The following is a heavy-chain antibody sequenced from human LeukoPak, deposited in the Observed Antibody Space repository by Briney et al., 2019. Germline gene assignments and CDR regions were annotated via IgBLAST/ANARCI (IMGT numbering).Heavy chain of an antibody. CDR1: GGSFSGYY. D-gene: IGHD3-10*01. CDR3: AKFNGYGLVDI. Sequence: PSETLSLTCAVYGGSFSGYYWSWIRHPPGKGLEWIGEINHSGSTNYSPSLRSRVTISLDTSRNQFSLKLNSVTAADTAVYYCAKFNGYGLVDIWGQGTMVTVSS. CDR2: INHSGST. V-gene: IGHV4-34*01. J-gene: IGHJ3*02.